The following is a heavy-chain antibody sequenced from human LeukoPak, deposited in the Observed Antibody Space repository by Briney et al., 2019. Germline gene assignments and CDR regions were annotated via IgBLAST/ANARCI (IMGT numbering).Heavy chain of an antibody. V-gene: IGHV3-48*03. CDR1: GLTFSSHE. CDR3: ARDLVVRGRWSWFDP. D-gene: IGHD3-10*01. CDR2: ISRSGSTI. Sequence: GGSLRLSCAASGLTFSSHEMNWVRQAPGKGLEWVSYISRSGSTIYYADSVKGRFTISRDNAKNSLYLQMNSLRVEDTAVYYCARDLVVRGRWSWFDPRGQGTLVTVSS. J-gene: IGHJ5*02.